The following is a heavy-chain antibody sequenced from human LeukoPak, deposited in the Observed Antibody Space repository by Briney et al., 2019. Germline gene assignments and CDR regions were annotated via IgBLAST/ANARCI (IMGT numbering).Heavy chain of an antibody. CDR3: ARGVDSSSWYRLHY. CDR2: MNPNSGKT. Sequence: ASVKVSCKASGYTFTNYDINWVRQATGQGLEWMGWMNPNSGKTGYAQKFQGRVTLTRNTSISTAYMELSSLRSEDTAVYYCARGVDSSSWYRLHYWGQGTLVTVSS. V-gene: IGHV1-8*03. CDR1: GYTFTNYD. J-gene: IGHJ4*02. D-gene: IGHD3-22*01.